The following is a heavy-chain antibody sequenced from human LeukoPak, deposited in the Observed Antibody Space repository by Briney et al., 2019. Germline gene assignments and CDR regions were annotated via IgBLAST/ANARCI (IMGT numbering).Heavy chain of an antibody. D-gene: IGHD6-19*01. CDR3: ARVSGYRSNWFDP. J-gene: IGHJ5*02. Sequence: PSETLSLTCAVSGGSISSGGYSWSWIRQPPGKGLEWIGYIYHSGSTYYNPSLKSRVTISVDRSENQFSLKLSSVTAADTAVYYCARVSGYRSNWFDPWGQGTLVTVSS. V-gene: IGHV4-30-2*01. CDR2: IYHSGST. CDR1: GGSISSGGYS.